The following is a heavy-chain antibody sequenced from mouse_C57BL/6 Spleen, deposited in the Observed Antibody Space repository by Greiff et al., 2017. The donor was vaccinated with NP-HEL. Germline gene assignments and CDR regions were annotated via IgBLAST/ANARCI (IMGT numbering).Heavy chain of an antibody. V-gene: IGHV14-2*01. CDR3: ARRGIYYDYDRYYFDY. J-gene: IGHJ2*01. Sequence: EVQLQQSGAELVKPGASVKLSCTASGFNIKDYYMHWVKQRTEQGLEWIGRIDPEDGETKYAPKFQGKATITEDTSSNTAYRQLSSLTSEDTADYYCARRGIYYDYDRYYFDYWGQGTTLTVSS. CDR2: IDPEDGET. D-gene: IGHD2-4*01. CDR1: GFNIKDYY.